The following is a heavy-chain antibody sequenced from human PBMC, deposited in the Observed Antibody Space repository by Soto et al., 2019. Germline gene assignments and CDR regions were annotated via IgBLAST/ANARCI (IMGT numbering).Heavy chain of an antibody. V-gene: IGHV4-4*02. CDR3: TREGTYGYSLGY. D-gene: IGHD5-18*01. J-gene: IGHJ4*02. CDR1: GGFISSGNW. Sequence: SETLSLTCAVSGGFISSGNWWSWVRQSPGKGLEWIGEIYHSGSANYNPSLKSRVTISVDKSYNQFSLKLSSVTAADTAVYYCTREGTYGYSLGYWGQGTLVTVSS. CDR2: IYHSGSA.